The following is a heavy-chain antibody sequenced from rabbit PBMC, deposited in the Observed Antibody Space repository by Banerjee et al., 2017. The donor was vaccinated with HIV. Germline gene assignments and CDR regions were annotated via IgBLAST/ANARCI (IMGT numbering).Heavy chain of an antibody. J-gene: IGHJ4*01. Sequence: QEQLEESGGDLVKPEGSLTLTCTASGFSFSSSYWICWVRQAPGKGLEWIACIYAGSSGSTYYASWAKGRFTISKTSSTTVTLQMTSLTAADTATYFCARAADYTYPNSDISHAGSFNLWGQGTLVTVS. V-gene: IGHV1S45*01. CDR1: GFSFSSSYW. CDR2: IYAGSSGST. D-gene: IGHD6-1*01. CDR3: ARAADYTYPNSDISHAGSFNL.